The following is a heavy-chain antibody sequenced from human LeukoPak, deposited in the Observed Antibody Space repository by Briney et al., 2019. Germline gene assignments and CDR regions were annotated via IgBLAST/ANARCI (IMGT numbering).Heavy chain of an antibody. CDR2: IESDGSRT. Sequence: GGSLRLSCAASGITLSDYWMYWVRQGPGKGLVHVSRIESDGSRTVYADSVKGRFSISRDHAKNTMYLQTNSLRAEDTAVYYCVRGGHKLDIETSRYYYGLDVWGQGTTVTVSS. J-gene: IGHJ6*02. V-gene: IGHV3-74*01. CDR1: GITLSDYW. CDR3: VRGGHKLDIETSRYYYGLDV. D-gene: IGHD2-2*03.